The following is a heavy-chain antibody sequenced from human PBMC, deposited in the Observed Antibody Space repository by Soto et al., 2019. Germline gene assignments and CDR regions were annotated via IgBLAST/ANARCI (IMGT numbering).Heavy chain of an antibody. Sequence: EVQLVQSGAEVKKPGESLKISCKGSGYSFTSYWIGWVRQMPGKGLEWMGIIYPGDSDTRYSPSFQGQVTISADKSISTAYLQWSSLKASDTAMYYCARLGWEYYDSSGYPDDAFDIWGQGTMVTVSS. CDR2: IYPGDSDT. CDR3: ARLGWEYYDSSGYPDDAFDI. CDR1: GYSFTSYW. V-gene: IGHV5-51*01. J-gene: IGHJ3*02. D-gene: IGHD3-22*01.